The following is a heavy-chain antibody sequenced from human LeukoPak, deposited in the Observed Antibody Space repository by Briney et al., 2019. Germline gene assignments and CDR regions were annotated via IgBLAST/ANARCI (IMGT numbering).Heavy chain of an antibody. CDR3: GGQRITMVRGVIRGNWFDP. V-gene: IGHV4-38-2*02. J-gene: IGHJ5*02. Sequence: SETLSLTCTVSGYSISSGYYWGWIRQPPGKGLVWIGSLYHRGSTYYNPSLKSRVTISVDTSKNQFSLKLSSVTAADTAVYYCGGQRITMVRGVIRGNWFDPWGQGTLVTVSS. CDR2: LYHRGST. D-gene: IGHD3-10*01. CDR1: GYSISSGYY.